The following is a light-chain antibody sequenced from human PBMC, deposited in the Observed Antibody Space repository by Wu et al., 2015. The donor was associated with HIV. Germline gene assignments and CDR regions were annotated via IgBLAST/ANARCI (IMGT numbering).Light chain of an antibody. Sequence: DIQMTQSPSSLSASVGDRVTITCRAGQNIYTYLNWYQQKPGKVPKLLIYAASSLESGVPSRFSGSGSGTDFTLTISSLQLEDFATYYCQQSYSIPYSFGQGTKLEIK. CDR1: QNIYTY. CDR3: QQSYSIPYS. V-gene: IGKV1-39*01. CDR2: AAS. J-gene: IGKJ2*03.